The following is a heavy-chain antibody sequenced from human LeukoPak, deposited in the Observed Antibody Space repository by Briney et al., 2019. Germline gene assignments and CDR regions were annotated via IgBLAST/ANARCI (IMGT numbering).Heavy chain of an antibody. V-gene: IGHV3-23*01. D-gene: IGHD3-10*01. CDR1: GFSFRDYP. Sequence: GGSLRLSCEAAGFSFRDYPMGWVRRASGKRLEWVSGISAGADVIFYADPVKGRFTISRDNSKNTLYLQMNSLRAEDTAVYYCAKTMVRGVIWYAFDIWGQGTMVTVSS. CDR2: ISAGADVI. CDR3: AKTMVRGVIWYAFDI. J-gene: IGHJ3*02.